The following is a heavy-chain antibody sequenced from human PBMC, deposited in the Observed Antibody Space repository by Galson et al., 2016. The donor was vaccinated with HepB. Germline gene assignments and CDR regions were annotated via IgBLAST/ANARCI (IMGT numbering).Heavy chain of an antibody. V-gene: IGHV1-24*01. CDR2: FDCDDGET. D-gene: IGHD3-16*01. CDR3: ATRTDFGGTRFFYGMEA. CDR1: DYSLTELC. J-gene: IGHJ6*04. Sequence: SCKVSDYSLTELCMHWVRQAPGRGLEWMGGFDCDDGETIYAEKFQGRFIMTEDRSTDTAFMELSRLTPDDTAVYYCATRTDFGGTRFFYGMEAWGEGTSVTVSS.